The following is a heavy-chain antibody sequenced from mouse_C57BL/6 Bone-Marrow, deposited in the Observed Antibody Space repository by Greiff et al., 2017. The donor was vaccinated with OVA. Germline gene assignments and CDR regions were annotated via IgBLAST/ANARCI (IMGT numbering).Heavy chain of an antibody. V-gene: IGHV1-58*01. D-gene: IGHD2-4*01. J-gene: IGHJ2*01. CDR2: IYIGNGYT. Sequence: VQLQQSGAELVRPGSSVKMSCKTSGYTFTSYGINWVKQRPGQGLEWIGYIYIGNGYTEYNEKFKGKATLTSDTSSSTAYMQLSSLTSEDSAIYFCASPRLRRGRTSAYYFDYWGQGTTLTVSS. CDR3: ASPRLRRGRTSAYYFDY. CDR1: GYTFTSYG.